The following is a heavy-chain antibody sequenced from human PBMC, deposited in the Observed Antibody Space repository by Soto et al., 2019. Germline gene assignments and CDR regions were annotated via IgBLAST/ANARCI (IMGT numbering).Heavy chain of an antibody. CDR3: ERVGYSGSYLAA. J-gene: IGHJ5*02. V-gene: IGHV4-59*01. D-gene: IGHD1-26*01. CDR2: IYYSGST. CDR1: GGSISSYY. Sequence: QVQLQESGPGLVKPSETLSLTCTVSGGSISSYYWSWIRQPPGKGLEWIGYIYYSGSTNYNPSLKSQVTISVDTSNNQFSLKLSSVNAADTAVYYCERVGYSGSYLAAWGQGTLVTVAA.